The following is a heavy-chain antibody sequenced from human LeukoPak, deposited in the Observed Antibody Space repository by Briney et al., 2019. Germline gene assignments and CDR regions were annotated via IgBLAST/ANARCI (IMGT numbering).Heavy chain of an antibody. J-gene: IGHJ4*02. Sequence: PGGSLRLSCAASGFTFSNYNMNWVRQAPGKGLEWVSSISSSNNYIYYADSVKGRFTISRDNAKNSLYLQMNSLRAEDTAVYYCARRSPNYYFDYWGQGAPATVSS. CDR1: GFTFSNYN. V-gene: IGHV3-21*01. CDR3: ARRSPNYYFDY. CDR2: ISSSNNYI.